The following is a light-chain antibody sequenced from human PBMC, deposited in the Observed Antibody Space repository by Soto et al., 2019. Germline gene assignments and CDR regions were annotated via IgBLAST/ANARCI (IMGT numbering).Light chain of an antibody. CDR3: QQYNNWPRLT. J-gene: IGKJ3*01. CDR1: QTISSN. V-gene: IGKV3-15*01. CDR2: GAS. Sequence: EIVMTQSPATLSVSPGERATLSCRASQTISSNLAWYQQKPGQAPRLLVSGASTRATGIPARFSGSGSGTEFTLTISSLQSEDSAVYYCQQYNNWPRLTFGPGTKVDIK.